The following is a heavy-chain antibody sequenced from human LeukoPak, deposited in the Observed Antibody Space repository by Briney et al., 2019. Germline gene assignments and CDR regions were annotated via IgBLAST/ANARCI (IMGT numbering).Heavy chain of an antibody. D-gene: IGHD3-10*01. V-gene: IGHV4-61*01. CDR2: IYYSGST. CDR1: GGSISSSSYY. Sequence: SETLSLTCTVSGGSISSSSYYWSWIRQPPGKGLEWIGYIYYSGSTNYNPSLKSRVTISVDTSKNQFSLKLSSVTAADTAVYYCASSGNDGDSGYWGQGTLVTVSS. CDR3: ASSGNDGDSGY. J-gene: IGHJ4*02.